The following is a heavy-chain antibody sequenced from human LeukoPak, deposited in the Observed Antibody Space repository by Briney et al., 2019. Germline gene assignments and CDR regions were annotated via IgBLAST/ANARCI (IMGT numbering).Heavy chain of an antibody. V-gene: IGHV4-61*07. D-gene: IGHD3-3*01. CDR3: ARHMYYDFWSGYLDPYYYYGMDV. Sequence: YSPSLKSRVTISVATSKTQFSLKLSSVTAADTAVYYCARHMYYDFWSGYLDPYYYYGMDVWGQGTTVTVSS. J-gene: IGHJ6*02.